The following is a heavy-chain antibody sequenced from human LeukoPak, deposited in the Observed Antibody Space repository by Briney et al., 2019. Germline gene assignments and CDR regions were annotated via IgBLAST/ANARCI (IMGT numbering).Heavy chain of an antibody. CDR3: ARGPGSYYQLDY. Sequence: QPGGSLRLSCTASGFTFSTYDMSWVRQAPGKGLEWVSSISGGGATYYADSVKGRFTISRDNSKNTLYLQMNSLRAEDTAVYYCARGPGSYYQLDYWGQGTLVTVSS. J-gene: IGHJ4*02. V-gene: IGHV3-23*01. D-gene: IGHD1-26*01. CDR1: GFTFSTYD. CDR2: ISGGGAT.